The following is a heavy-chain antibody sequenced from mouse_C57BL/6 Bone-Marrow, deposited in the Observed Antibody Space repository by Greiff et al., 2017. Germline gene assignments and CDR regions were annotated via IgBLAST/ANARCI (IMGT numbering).Heavy chain of an antibody. D-gene: IGHD1-1*01. Sequence: VQLKESGAELARPGASVKLSCKASGYTFTSYGISWVKQRTGQGLEWIGEIYPRSGNTYYNEKFKGKATLTADKSSSTAYMELRSLTSEDSAVYFCARLPYYYGSTYFDYWGQGTTLTVSS. CDR3: ARLPYYYGSTYFDY. J-gene: IGHJ2*01. V-gene: IGHV1-81*01. CDR1: GYTFTSYG. CDR2: IYPRSGNT.